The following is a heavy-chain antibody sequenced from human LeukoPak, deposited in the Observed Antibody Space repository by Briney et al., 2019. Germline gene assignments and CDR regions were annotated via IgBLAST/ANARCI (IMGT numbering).Heavy chain of an antibody. Sequence: GGSLRLSCAASGFTFSSYAMSWVRQAPGKGLEWVSVIYSGGSTYYADSVKGRFTISRDNSKNTLYLQMNSLRAEDTAVYYCARLGGPGTYYDFWSGYYIDYWGQGTLVTVSS. CDR3: ARLGGPGTYYDFWSGYYIDY. D-gene: IGHD3-3*01. CDR2: IYSGGST. V-gene: IGHV3-53*01. J-gene: IGHJ4*02. CDR1: GFTFSSYA.